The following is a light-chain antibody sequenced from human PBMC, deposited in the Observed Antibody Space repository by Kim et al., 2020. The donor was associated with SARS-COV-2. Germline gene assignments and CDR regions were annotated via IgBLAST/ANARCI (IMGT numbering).Light chain of an antibody. J-gene: IGLJ3*02. CDR1: KLGDEF. CDR3: QAWDTSTAV. CDR2: QDT. V-gene: IGLV3-1*01. Sequence: SMSPGQTASISCSGDKLGDEFAFWYQQKPGQSPVLVIYQDTKRPSGIPERFSGSNSGNTATLTISGTQAMDEADYYCQAWDTSTAVFGGGTKLTVL.